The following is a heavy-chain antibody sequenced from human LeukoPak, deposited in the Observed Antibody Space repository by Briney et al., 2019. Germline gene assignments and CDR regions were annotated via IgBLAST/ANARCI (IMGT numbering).Heavy chain of an antibody. CDR1: GFTFSSYE. Sequence: GGSLRLSCAASGFTFSSYEMNWVRQAPGKGLEWVSYISSSGSTIYYADSVKGRFTISRDNAKNSLYLQMNSLRAEDTAVYYCARVTAILLGDAFDIWGQGTMVTVS. D-gene: IGHD2-21*02. V-gene: IGHV3-48*03. CDR2: ISSSGSTI. J-gene: IGHJ3*02. CDR3: ARVTAILLGDAFDI.